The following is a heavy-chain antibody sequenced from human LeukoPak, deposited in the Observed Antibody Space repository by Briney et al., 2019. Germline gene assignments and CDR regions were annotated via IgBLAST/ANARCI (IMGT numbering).Heavy chain of an antibody. D-gene: IGHD6-19*01. Sequence: SETLSLTCAVSGGSISSGGYSWSWIRQPPGKGLEWIGYIYHSGSAYYNPSLKSRVTISVDRSKNQFSLKLSSVTAADTAVYYCARDEGNGSGWYFNYWGQGTLVTVSS. V-gene: IGHV4-30-2*01. J-gene: IGHJ4*02. CDR2: IYHSGSA. CDR3: ARDEGNGSGWYFNY. CDR1: GGSISSGGYS.